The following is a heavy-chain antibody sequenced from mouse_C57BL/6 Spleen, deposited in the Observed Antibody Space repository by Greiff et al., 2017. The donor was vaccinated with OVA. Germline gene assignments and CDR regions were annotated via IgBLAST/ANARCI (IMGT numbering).Heavy chain of an antibody. CDR3: ARHYYGSSFYYFDY. J-gene: IGHJ2*01. D-gene: IGHD1-1*01. CDR2: INPNNGGT. CDR1: GYTFTDYN. V-gene: IGHV1-22*01. Sequence: EVQLQQSGPELVKPGASVKMSCKASGYTFTDYNMHWVKQSHGKSLEWIGYINPNNGGTSYNQKFKGKATLTVNKSSSTAYMELRSLTSEDSAVYYCARHYYGSSFYYFDYWGKGTTLTVSS.